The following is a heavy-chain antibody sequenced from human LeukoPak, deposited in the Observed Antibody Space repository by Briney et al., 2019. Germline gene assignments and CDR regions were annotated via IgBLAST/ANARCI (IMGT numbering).Heavy chain of an antibody. CDR3: TRDHSPYY. CDR1: GFTFCDYA. CDR2: IASETYCGTP. D-gene: IGHD2-15*01. Sequence: PGGSLRLSCTASGFTFCDYAMTWVRRAPGKGLEWVGFIASETYCGTPEYPASVKRKFTISLDDSKIIAHLQIDSRNTGDTYVYYCTRDHSPYYWGQGTLVTVSS. J-gene: IGHJ4*02. V-gene: IGHV3-49*04.